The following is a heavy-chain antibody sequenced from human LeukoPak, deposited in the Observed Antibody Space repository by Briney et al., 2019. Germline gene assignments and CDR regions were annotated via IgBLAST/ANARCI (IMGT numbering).Heavy chain of an antibody. CDR2: ISSSSSYI. CDR3: ARHLGAGGSGVDY. D-gene: IGHD1-26*01. J-gene: IGHJ4*02. Sequence: PGGSLRLSCAASGFTFSSYSMNWVCQAPGKGLEWVSSISSSSSYIYYADSVKGRFTISRDDSKNTAYLQMNSLKIEDTAVYYCARHLGAGGSGVDYWGQGTLVTVSS. CDR1: GFTFSSYS. V-gene: IGHV3-21*04.